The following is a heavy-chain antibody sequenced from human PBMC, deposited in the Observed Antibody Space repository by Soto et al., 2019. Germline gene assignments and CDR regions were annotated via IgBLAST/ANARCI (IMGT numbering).Heavy chain of an antibody. J-gene: IGHJ4*02. CDR2: IYYSGST. V-gene: IGHV4-31*03. D-gene: IGHD2-2*01. CDR1: GGSISSGNNY. CDR3: ARAPSSPSFFDY. Sequence: SETLSLTCTVSGGSISSGNNYWSWIRQHPGKGLEWIGYIYYSGSTYYNPSLKSRLTMSGDTSKNHFSLKLSSVTAVDTAVYYCARAPSSPSFFDYWGQGTLVTVSS.